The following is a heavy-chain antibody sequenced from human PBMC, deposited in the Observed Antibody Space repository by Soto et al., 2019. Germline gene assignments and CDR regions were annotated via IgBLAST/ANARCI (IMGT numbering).Heavy chain of an antibody. D-gene: IGHD2-2*01. Sequence: SVKVSCKASGGTFSSYTISWVRQAPGQGLEWMGRIIPILGIANYAQKFQGRVTITADKSTSTAYMELSSLRSEDTAVYYCARACSSNSRYLGWGQGTQVTVSS. J-gene: IGHJ4*02. CDR2: IIPILGIA. CDR3: ARACSSNSRYLG. V-gene: IGHV1-69*02. CDR1: GGTFSSYT.